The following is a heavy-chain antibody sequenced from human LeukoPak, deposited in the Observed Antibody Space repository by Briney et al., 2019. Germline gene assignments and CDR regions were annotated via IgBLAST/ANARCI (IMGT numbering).Heavy chain of an antibody. CDR2: INPSGGST. J-gene: IGHJ5*02. CDR3: AGDSMIVVAPVYSFDP. CDR1: GYTLTSYY. Sequence: ASVKVSCKASGYTLTSYYMHWVRQAPGQGLEWMGIINPSGGSTSYVQKFQGRVTMTRDTSTSTVYMELSSLRSEDTAVYYCAGDSMIVVAPVYSFDPWGQGTLVTVSS. V-gene: IGHV1-46*01. D-gene: IGHD3-22*01.